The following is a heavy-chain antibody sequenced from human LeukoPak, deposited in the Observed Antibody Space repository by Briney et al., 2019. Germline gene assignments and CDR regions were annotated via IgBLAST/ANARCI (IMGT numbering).Heavy chain of an antibody. V-gene: IGHV5-51*01. CDR2: IYPGDSDT. CDR1: GYSFTSYW. D-gene: IGHD3-3*01. J-gene: IGHJ5*02. CDR3: ARRVDFWSGYPGFDP. Sequence: GESLKISCKGSGYSFTSYWIGWVRQMAGKGLEWMGIIYPGDSDTRYSPSFQGRVTISADKSVSTAYLQWSSLKASDTAMYYCARRVDFWSGYPGFDPWGQGTLVTVSS.